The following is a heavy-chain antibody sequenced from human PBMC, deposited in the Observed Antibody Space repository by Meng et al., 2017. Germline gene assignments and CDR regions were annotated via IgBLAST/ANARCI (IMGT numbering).Heavy chain of an antibody. Sequence: GESLKISCAVSGFTFSSYEMNWVRQAPGKGLEWVSYISSSGSTIYYEDSVKGRFTISRDNAKNSLYLQMNSLRAEDTAVYYCARYVGYSYGYGTDCYGMDFWGQGTTVTVSS. J-gene: IGHJ6*02. CDR3: ARYVGYSYGYGTDCYGMDF. CDR1: GFTFSSYE. V-gene: IGHV3-48*03. D-gene: IGHD5-18*01. CDR2: ISSSGSTI.